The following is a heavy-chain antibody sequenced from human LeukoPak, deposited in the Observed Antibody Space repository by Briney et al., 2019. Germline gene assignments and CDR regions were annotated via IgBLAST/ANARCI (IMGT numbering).Heavy chain of an antibody. J-gene: IGHJ4*02. CDR3: ARGAKLGIDY. D-gene: IGHD7-27*01. V-gene: IGHV4-4*09. CDR2: IYTSGST. Sequence: SETLSLTCTVSGGSISSYYWSWIRQPPGKGLEWIGYIYTSGSTNYNPSLKSRVTISVDTSKNQFSLKLSSVTAADTAVYYCARGAKLGIDYWGQGTLVTVSS. CDR1: GGSISSYY.